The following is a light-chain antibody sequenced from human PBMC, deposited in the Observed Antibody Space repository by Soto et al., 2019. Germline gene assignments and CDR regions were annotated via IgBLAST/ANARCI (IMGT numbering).Light chain of an antibody. CDR3: SSFTLRTYV. CDR1: SRDVGGYNY. Sequence: QSVLTQPASVSGSPGQSITISCTGTSRDVGGYNYVSWYQHCPDKAPKLIIYDVTSRPSGVSDRFSGSKSGNTASLTISGLQPEDEDHYYCSSFTLRTYVFGSGT. CDR2: DVT. V-gene: IGLV2-14*01. J-gene: IGLJ1*01.